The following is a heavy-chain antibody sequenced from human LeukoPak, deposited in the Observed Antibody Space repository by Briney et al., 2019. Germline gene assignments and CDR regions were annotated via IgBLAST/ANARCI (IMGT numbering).Heavy chain of an antibody. J-gene: IGHJ4*02. Sequence: GGSLRLSCAASGFTFRNYVIHWVRQAPGKGLEWVAIIWYDGSNKYYADSVRGRFTISRDNSKNTLYLQMNSLRVEDTAMYYCAGGEPYVYWGQGTLVTVSS. CDR2: IWYDGSNK. D-gene: IGHD1-14*01. CDR1: GFTFRNYV. CDR3: AGGEPYVY. V-gene: IGHV3-33*08.